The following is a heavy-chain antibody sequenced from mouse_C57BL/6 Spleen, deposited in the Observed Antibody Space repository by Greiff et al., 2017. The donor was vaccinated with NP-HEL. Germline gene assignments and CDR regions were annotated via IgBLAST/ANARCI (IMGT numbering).Heavy chain of an antibody. CDR3: ASSTVGWYFDV. V-gene: IGHV5-6*02. D-gene: IGHD1-1*01. CDR1: GFTFSSYG. J-gene: IGHJ1*03. Sequence: DVMLVESGGDLVKPGGSLKLSCAASGFTFSSYGMSWVRQTPDKRLEWVATISSGGSYTYYPDSVKGRFTISRDNAKNTLYLQMSSLKSEDTAMYYCASSTVGWYFDVWGTGTTVTVSS. CDR2: ISSGGSYT.